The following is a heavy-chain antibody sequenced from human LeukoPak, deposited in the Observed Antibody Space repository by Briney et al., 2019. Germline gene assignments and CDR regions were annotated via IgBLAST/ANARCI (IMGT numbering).Heavy chain of an antibody. Sequence: PSETLSLTCTVSGGSISSYYWSWIRQPPGKGLEWIGYIYYSGSTNYNPSLKSRVTISVDTSKNQFSLKLSSVTAADTAVYCCARRSMRAFDIWGQGTMVTVSS. CDR1: GGSISSYY. J-gene: IGHJ3*02. CDR3: ARRSMRAFDI. D-gene: IGHD2-8*01. CDR2: IYYSGST. V-gene: IGHV4-59*08.